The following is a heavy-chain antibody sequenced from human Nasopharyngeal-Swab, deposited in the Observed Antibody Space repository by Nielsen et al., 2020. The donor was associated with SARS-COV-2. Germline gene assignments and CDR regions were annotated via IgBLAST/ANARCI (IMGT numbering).Heavy chain of an antibody. CDR3: AREGSYGDYDNWFDP. CDR1: GFTFSSYG. Sequence: GESLKISCAASGFTFSSYGMHWVRQAPGKGLEWVAVIWYDGSNKYYADSVKGRFTISRDNAKNSLYLQMNSLRAEDTAVYYCAREGSYGDYDNWFDPWGQGTLVTVSS. CDR2: IWYDGSNK. J-gene: IGHJ5*02. V-gene: IGHV3-33*01. D-gene: IGHD4-17*01.